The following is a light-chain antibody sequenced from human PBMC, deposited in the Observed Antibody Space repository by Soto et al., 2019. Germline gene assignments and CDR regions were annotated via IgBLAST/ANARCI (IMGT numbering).Light chain of an antibody. CDR1: SSNIGSNT. J-gene: IGLJ2*01. CDR2: SNN. V-gene: IGLV1-44*01. CDR3: AEWDNSLNGGVV. Sequence: QAVVTQPPSASGTPGQRVTISCSGSSSNIGSNTVNWYQQLPGTAPKLLLYSNNQRPSVVPDRFSGSNSGTSASLAISGPESEDEADYYCAEWDNSLNGGVVFGGGTKLTV.